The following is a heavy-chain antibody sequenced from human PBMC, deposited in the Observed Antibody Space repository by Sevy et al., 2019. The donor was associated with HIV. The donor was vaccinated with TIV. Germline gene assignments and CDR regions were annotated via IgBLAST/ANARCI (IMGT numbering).Heavy chain of an antibody. Sequence: SETLSLTCTVSGGSISSGGHFWTWIRHPPGKGLEWIGYIYKSGTTYHSPSLKSRVTILVDTSKNQFSLKLTSVSAADTDVYYCARAEYGHYLPDYWGQGTLVTVSS. J-gene: IGHJ4*02. CDR3: ARAEYGHYLPDY. CDR2: IYKSGTT. D-gene: IGHD4-17*01. CDR1: GGSISSGGHF. V-gene: IGHV4-31*03.